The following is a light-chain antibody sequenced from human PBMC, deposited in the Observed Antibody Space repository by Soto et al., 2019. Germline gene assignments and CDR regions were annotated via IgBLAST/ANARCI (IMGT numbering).Light chain of an antibody. CDR3: QQYGSSPT. Sequence: ESVLTQAPGTLSLSPGERAAPSCRASQSVSSSYLAWYQQKPGQAPRLLIYGASSRATGIPDRFSGSGSGTDFTLTISRLEPEDFAVYYCQQYGSSPTFGGGTKVDIK. CDR2: GAS. J-gene: IGKJ4*01. V-gene: IGKV3-20*01. CDR1: QSVSSSY.